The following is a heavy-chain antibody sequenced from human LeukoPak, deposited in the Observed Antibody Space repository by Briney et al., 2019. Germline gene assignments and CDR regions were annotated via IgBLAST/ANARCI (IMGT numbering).Heavy chain of an antibody. CDR2: ISGSGGST. CDR3: AKRAGLYSGSSRSTH. D-gene: IGHD1-26*01. J-gene: IGHJ4*02. Sequence: SGGPLRLSCAASGFTFSSYAMSWVRQAPGKGLEWVSAISGSGGSTYYADSVKGRFTISRDNSKNTLYLQMNSLRAEDTAVYYCAKRAGLYSGSSRSTHWGQGTLVTVSS. V-gene: IGHV3-23*01. CDR1: GFTFSSYA.